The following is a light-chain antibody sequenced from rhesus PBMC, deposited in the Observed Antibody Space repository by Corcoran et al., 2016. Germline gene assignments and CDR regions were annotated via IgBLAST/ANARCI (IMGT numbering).Light chain of an antibody. CDR3: LQYSSSPYS. CDR1: QSISSW. V-gene: IGKV1-22*01. CDR2: KAS. Sequence: DIQMTQSPSSLSASVGDTVTITCRASQSISSWLDWYQQKPGKAPKLLIYKASSLQRRVPYRFNGSGSGTDFTLTISSLQPEDVATYYCLQYSSSPYSFGQGTKVEIK. J-gene: IGKJ2*01.